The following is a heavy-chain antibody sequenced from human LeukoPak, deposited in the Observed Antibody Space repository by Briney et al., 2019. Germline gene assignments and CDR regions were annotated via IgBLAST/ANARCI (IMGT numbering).Heavy chain of an antibody. D-gene: IGHD6-13*01. V-gene: IGHV4-59*01. CDR1: GGSISSYY. CDR2: IYYSGST. J-gene: IGHJ6*02. Sequence: SETLSLTCTVSGGSISSYYWSWIRQPPGKGLEWIGYIYYSGSTNYNPSLKSRVTISVDTSKNQFSLKLSSVTAADTAVYYCARGRQQHYGMDVWGQGTTVTVSS. CDR3: ARGRQQHYGMDV.